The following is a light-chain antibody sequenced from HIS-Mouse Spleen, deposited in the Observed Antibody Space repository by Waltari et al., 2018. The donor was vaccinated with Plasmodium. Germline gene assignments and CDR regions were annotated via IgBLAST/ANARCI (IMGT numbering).Light chain of an antibody. CDR2: EDS. CDR1: ALPKKY. J-gene: IGLJ3*02. V-gene: IGLV3-10*01. Sequence: SYDLTHPPSVSVSPGQTARITCSGDALPKKYAYWYQQKSGQAPVLVIYEDSKRPSGIPERFSGSSSGTMATLTISGAQVEDEADYYCYSTDSSGNHRVFGGGTKLTVL. CDR3: YSTDSSGNHRV.